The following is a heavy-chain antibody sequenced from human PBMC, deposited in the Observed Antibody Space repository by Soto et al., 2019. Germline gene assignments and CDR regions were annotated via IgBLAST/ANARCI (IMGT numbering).Heavy chain of an antibody. V-gene: IGHV3-30*03. Sequence: GGSLRLSCAASGFTFSSYGMHWVRQAPGKGLEWVAVISYDGSNKYYADSVKGRFTISRDNSKNTLHLQMNSLRAEDTAVYYCARVGAAAGISGDYYYYYGMDIWGQGTTVTVSS. D-gene: IGHD6-13*01. CDR3: ARVGAAAGISGDYYYYYGMDI. CDR2: ISYDGSNK. J-gene: IGHJ6*02. CDR1: GFTFSSYG.